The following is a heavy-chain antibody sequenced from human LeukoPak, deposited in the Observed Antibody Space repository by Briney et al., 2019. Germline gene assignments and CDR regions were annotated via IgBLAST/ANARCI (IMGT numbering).Heavy chain of an antibody. CDR3: AKGGFGFGELKFDY. V-gene: IGHV3-23*01. CDR2: ISASGGTT. D-gene: IGHD3-10*01. J-gene: IGHJ4*02. Sequence: GGSLRLSCAASEISFSSYAMSWVRQAPGKGLEWVSGISASGGTTYYADSVKGRFTISRDNSKNRLYLQMNSLRAEDTAVYHCAKGGFGFGELKFDYWGQGTLVTVSS. CDR1: EISFSSYA.